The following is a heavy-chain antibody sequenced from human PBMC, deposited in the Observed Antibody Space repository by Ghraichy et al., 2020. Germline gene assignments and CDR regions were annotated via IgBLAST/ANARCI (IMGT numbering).Heavy chain of an antibody. V-gene: IGHV3-74*01. CDR2: INSDGSST. CDR3: CSGYCSSTSCYAPLGLDY. D-gene: IGHD2-2*03. Sequence: LSLTCAASGFTFSSYWMHWVRQAPGKGLVWVSRINSDGSSTSYADSVKGRFTISRDNAKNTLYLQMNSLRAEDTAVYYCCSGYCSSTSCYAPLGLDYWGQGTLVTVSS. J-gene: IGHJ4*02. CDR1: GFTFSSYW.